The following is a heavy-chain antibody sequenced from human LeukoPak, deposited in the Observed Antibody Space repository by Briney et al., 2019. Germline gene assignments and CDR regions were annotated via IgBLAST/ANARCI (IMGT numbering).Heavy chain of an antibody. CDR3: ARDRAGFDY. CDR1: GFTFSSYG. Sequence: PGGSLRLSCVASGFTFSSYGMSWVRQAPGKGLEWVANIKQDGSEKNYVDSVKGRFTISRDNDENSLYLQMNSLRAEDSAFYYCARDRAGFDYWGQGTLVTVSS. CDR2: IKQDGSEK. J-gene: IGHJ4*02. V-gene: IGHV3-7*03. D-gene: IGHD1-14*01.